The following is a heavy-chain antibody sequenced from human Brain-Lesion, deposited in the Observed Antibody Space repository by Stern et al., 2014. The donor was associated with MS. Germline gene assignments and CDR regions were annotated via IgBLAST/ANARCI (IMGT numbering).Heavy chain of an antibody. D-gene: IGHD2-2*01. CDR1: GGSISSGGYY. V-gene: IGHV4-61*02. CDR3: ARGRVVPGFQYYATDV. J-gene: IGHJ6*02. CDR2: IFNRGST. Sequence: VQLVESGPGLVKPSQTLSLSCTVSGGSISSGGYYWSWIRQPAGKGLGWIGRIFNRGSTSYNPSLKSRVTISIDPSKTQFSLRLNSMTAADTAVYYCARGRVVPGFQYYATDVWGQGTTVIVSS.